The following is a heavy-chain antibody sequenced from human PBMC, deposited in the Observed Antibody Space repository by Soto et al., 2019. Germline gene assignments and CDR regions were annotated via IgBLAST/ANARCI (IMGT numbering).Heavy chain of an antibody. CDR1: GFSFSNFA. J-gene: IGHJ4*02. Sequence: VGSLRLSCAASGFSFSNFALHWVRQAPGKGLEWVAGISYDGNNEYYADSVKGHFTISRDDSNNTVYLQINSLRGEDTAVYYCAREGPLDIWSGLGLDDWGQGTLVNESS. V-gene: IGHV3-30-3*01. CDR3: AREGPLDIWSGLGLDD. CDR2: ISYDGNNE. D-gene: IGHD3-3*01.